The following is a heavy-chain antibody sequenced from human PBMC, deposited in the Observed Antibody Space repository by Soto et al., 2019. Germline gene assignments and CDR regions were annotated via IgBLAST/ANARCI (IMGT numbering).Heavy chain of an antibody. J-gene: IGHJ4*02. V-gene: IGHV1-46*01. CDR3: ARGRYYDSSGYTIFDY. D-gene: IGHD3-22*01. Sequence: ASVKVSCKASGYTFTSYYMHWVRQAPGQGLEWIGIINPSGGSTSYAQKFQGRVTMTRDTSTSTVYMELSSLRSEDTAVYYCARGRYYDSSGYTIFDYWGQGTLVTVSS. CDR1: GYTFTSYY. CDR2: INPSGGST.